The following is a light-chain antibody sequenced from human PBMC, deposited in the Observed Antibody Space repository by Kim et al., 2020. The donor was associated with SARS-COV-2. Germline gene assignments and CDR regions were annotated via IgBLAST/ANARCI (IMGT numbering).Light chain of an antibody. V-gene: IGLV3-19*01. CDR3: NSRDSNDNVV. CDR2: GKN. CDR1: SHRSYY. J-gene: IGLJ2*01. Sequence: SSELTQDPAVSVALGQTVRITCQGDSHRSYYATLYQQKPGQATILVIYGKNNRPSGIPDRFSGSSSGNTASLTITGTQAGDEADYYCNSRDSNDNVVFGGGTQLTVL.